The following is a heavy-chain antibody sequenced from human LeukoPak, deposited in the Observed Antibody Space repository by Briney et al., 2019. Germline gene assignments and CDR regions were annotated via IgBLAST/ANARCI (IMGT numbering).Heavy chain of an antibody. V-gene: IGHV3-33*01. D-gene: IGHD3-10*01. CDR2: IWYDGSNK. CDR3: AREPGFGEYDY. Sequence: GGSLRLSCAASGFTFSSYGMHWVRQAPGKGLGWVAVIWYDGSNKYYADSVKGRFTISRDNSRTTLYLQMESLRVEDTALYYCAREPGFGEYDYWGQGTLVTVSS. CDR1: GFTFSSYG. J-gene: IGHJ4*02.